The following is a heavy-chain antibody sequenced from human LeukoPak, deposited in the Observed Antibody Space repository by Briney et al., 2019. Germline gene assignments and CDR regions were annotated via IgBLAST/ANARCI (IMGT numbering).Heavy chain of an antibody. CDR1: GFTFSTYG. V-gene: IGHV3-30*02. D-gene: IGHD2-2*01. CDR2: IRYDGNNK. CDR3: AKIEGKYQLANVPDH. J-gene: IGHJ4*02. Sequence: PGGSLKLSCAASGFTFSTYGMHWVRQAPGKGLEWVAFIRYDGNNKYYADFAKGRFTISRDNSKNTLYLHMNSLSTEDTAVYYCAKIEGKYQLANVPDHWGQGTLVTVSS.